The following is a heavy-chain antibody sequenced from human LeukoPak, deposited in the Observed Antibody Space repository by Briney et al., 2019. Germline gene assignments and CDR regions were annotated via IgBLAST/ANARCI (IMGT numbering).Heavy chain of an antibody. CDR3: ARGGPSITMVRGVITDYGMDV. Sequence: GGSLRLSCAASGFTVSSNYMSWVRQAPGKGLEWVSVIYSGGSTYYADSVKGRFTISRDNSKNTLYLQMNSLRAEDTAVYYCARGGPSITMVRGVITDYGMDVWGQGTTVTVSS. V-gene: IGHV3-66*01. CDR1: GFTVSSNY. J-gene: IGHJ6*02. CDR2: IYSGGST. D-gene: IGHD3-10*01.